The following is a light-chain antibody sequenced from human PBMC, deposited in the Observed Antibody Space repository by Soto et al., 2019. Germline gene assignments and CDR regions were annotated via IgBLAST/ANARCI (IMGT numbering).Light chain of an antibody. Sequence: IVLTQSPGTLSLSPGEGATLSCRASQSVSSNYLAWYHHKPGQAPTLLIYGASSRATGVPDRFSASGSGTDFTLTISRLEPEDFAVYYCQQYGSSPLTFGGGTKVEIK. CDR1: QSVSSNY. V-gene: IGKV3-20*01. CDR3: QQYGSSPLT. J-gene: IGKJ4*01. CDR2: GAS.